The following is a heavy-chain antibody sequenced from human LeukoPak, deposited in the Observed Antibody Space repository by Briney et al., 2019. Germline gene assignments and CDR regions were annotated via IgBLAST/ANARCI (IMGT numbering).Heavy chain of an antibody. CDR1: GYRFTSYW. Sequence: GESLKISCEGSGYRFTSYWIGGVRQMPGKGLEWVGIIYPGDSDTRYSPSFQGQVTISADKSISTAYLQWSSLKASDTAMYYCARLGGGTTDAFDIWGQGTMVTVSS. CDR3: ARLGGGTTDAFDI. CDR2: IYPGDSDT. V-gene: IGHV5-51*01. J-gene: IGHJ3*02. D-gene: IGHD1/OR15-1a*01.